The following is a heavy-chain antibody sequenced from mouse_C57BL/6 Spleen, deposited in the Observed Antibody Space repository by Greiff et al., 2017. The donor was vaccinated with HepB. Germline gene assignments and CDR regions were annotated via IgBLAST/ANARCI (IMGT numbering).Heavy chain of an antibody. D-gene: IGHD1-1*01. CDR2: IHPNSGST. J-gene: IGHJ4*01. V-gene: IGHV1-64*01. CDR1: GYTFTSYW. Sequence: QVQLKQPGAELVKPGASVKLSCKASGYTFTSYWMHWVKQRPGQGLEWIGMIHPNSGSTNYNEKFKSKATLTVDKSSSTAYMQLSSLTSEDSAVYYCARSYGSRGGYYAMDYWGQGTSVTVSS. CDR3: ARSYGSRGGYYAMDY.